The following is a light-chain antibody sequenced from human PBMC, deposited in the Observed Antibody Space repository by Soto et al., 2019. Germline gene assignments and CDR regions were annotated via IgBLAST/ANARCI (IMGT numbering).Light chain of an antibody. V-gene: IGKV3-15*01. Sequence: IVMTQFPATLSVSPGERVTLSCRASQSVSSKLAWYQQKPGQAPRVLIYRASNRATGIPARFSGSGSGTEFTLTISSLQAEDFAVYYCQHYNDWPPTWTFGQGTKVEIK. J-gene: IGKJ1*01. CDR1: QSVSSK. CDR2: RAS. CDR3: QHYNDWPPTWT.